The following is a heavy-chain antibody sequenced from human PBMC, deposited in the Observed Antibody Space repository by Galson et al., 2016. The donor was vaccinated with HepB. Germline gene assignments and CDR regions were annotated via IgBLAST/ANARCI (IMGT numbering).Heavy chain of an antibody. D-gene: IGHD1-26*01. CDR3: ARESGLRLVGSTKHYYYYGIDV. CDR1: GLTFRKFS. J-gene: IGHJ6*02. V-gene: IGHV3-30-3*01. Sequence: SLRLSCAISGLTFRKFSVQWVRQPPGKGLEWVAVIFYDGTNKHYADSVKGRFTISRDNSKNTLYLQMNSLKPEDTAVYYCARESGLRLVGSTKHYYYYGIDVWGQGTTVTVSS. CDR2: IFYDGTNK.